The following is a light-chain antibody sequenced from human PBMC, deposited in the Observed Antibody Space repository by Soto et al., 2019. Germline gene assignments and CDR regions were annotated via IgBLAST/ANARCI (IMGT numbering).Light chain of an antibody. CDR1: SSDIGAYNY. CDR2: EVS. V-gene: IGLV2-8*01. CDR3: SSYAGSNDRWV. Sequence: QSALTQPPSASGSPGQSVTISCTGTSSDIGAYNYVSWYQQHPGKAPKLMIHEVSKRPSGVPDRFSGSKSGNTASLTVSGLLAEDESDYYCSSYAGSNDRWVFGGGTK. J-gene: IGLJ3*02.